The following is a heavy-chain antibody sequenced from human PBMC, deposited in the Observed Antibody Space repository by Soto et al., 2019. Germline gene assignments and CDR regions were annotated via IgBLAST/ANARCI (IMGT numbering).Heavy chain of an antibody. V-gene: IGHV1-18*01. CDR1: GYSFTIYC. CDR3: ARDALDYYDSSGPGSGFDI. Sequence: APVNVSCKASGYSFTIYCLSWLRQDPGQGLEWMGWISAYNGNTNYAQRLQGRVTMTTDTSTSTAYMELRSLRSDDTAVYFCARDALDYYDSSGPGSGFDIWGKGTMVTVSS. J-gene: IGHJ3*02. CDR2: ISAYNGNT. D-gene: IGHD3-22*01.